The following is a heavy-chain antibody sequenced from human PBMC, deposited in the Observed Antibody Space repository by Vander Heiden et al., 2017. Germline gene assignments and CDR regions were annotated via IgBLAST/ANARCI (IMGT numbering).Heavy chain of an antibody. Sequence: QVQLQESGPGLVKPSEPLSLTCTVSDYSISSGYYWGWIRQPPGKGLEWIGSVYHSGSTYHNPSLKSRVTLSVDKSKSQFSLKLSSLTAADTAVYYCARDAVVLEAANPGGYYFDFWGQGILVTVSS. CDR2: VYHSGST. CDR3: ARDAVVLEAANPGGYYFDF. CDR1: DYSISSGYY. J-gene: IGHJ4*02. V-gene: IGHV4-38-2*02. D-gene: IGHD2-15*01.